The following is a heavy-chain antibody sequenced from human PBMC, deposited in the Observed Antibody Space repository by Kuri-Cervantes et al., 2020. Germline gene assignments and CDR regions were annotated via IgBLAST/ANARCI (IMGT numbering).Heavy chain of an antibody. V-gene: IGHV3-48*04. CDR3: ARCPRAYGASYWYFDL. D-gene: IGHD4-17*01. J-gene: IGHJ2*01. CDR1: GFTFSSYG. CDR2: ISSSSSTI. Sequence: GESLKISCAASGFTFSSYGMHWVRQAPGKGLEWVSYISSSSSTIYYADSVKGRFTISRDNAKNSLYLQMNSLRAEDTAVYYCARCPRAYGASYWYFDLWGRGTLVTVSS.